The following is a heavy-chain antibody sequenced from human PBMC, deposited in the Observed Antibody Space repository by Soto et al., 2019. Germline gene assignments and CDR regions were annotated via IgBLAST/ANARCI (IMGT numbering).Heavy chain of an antibody. CDR2: ISPLFSTT. V-gene: IGHV1-69*01. D-gene: IGHD6-13*01. CDR3: AASSSVAAAGYFKF. Sequence: QVQMVQSGAEVKEPGSSVKVSCKATGDLFNNYAFNWVRQAPGQGLEWMGRISPLFSTTTYAQKFQGRVTICADELTTIVYLEVCNLESEDTAMYYCAASSSVAAAGYFKFWGQGTLVTVSP. CDR1: GDLFNNYA. J-gene: IGHJ4*02.